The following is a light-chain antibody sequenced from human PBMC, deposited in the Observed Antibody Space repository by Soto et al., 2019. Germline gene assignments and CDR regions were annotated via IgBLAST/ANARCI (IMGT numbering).Light chain of an antibody. CDR1: QGISSY. Sequence: AIRMTQSPSSFSASTGDRVTITCRASQGISSYLAWYQQKPGKAPKLLIYAASTLQSGVPSRFSGSGSGTDLTLTISCLQSEDFATYYCQQYYSYPGTFGQGTKVEIK. J-gene: IGKJ1*01. CDR3: QQYYSYPGT. V-gene: IGKV1-8*01. CDR2: AAS.